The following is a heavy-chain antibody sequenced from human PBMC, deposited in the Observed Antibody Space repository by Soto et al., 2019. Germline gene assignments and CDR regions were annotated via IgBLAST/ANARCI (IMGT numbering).Heavy chain of an antibody. D-gene: IGHD2-15*01. CDR3: AKEVAATLVHDAFDI. CDR1: GFTFSKYG. CDR2: ISGSGGST. V-gene: IGHV3-23*01. J-gene: IGHJ3*02. Sequence: GGSLRLSCAASGFTFSKYGMSWVRQAPGKGLEWVSAISGSGGSTYYADPVKGRLTISRDNSKNTLYLQMNSLRAEDTAVYYCAKEVAATLVHDAFDIWGQGTMVTVSS.